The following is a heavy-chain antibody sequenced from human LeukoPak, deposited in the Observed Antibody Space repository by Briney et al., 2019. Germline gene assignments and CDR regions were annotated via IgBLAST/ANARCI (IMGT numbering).Heavy chain of an antibody. CDR1: GFTFSTYG. CDR2: ISSSSIYI. J-gene: IGHJ5*02. D-gene: IGHD1-1*01. V-gene: IGHV3-21*01. Sequence: GGSLRLSCAASGFTFSTYGMNWVRQAPGRGLEWVSSISSSSIYIHYADSVKGRFTVSRDNAKNSLYLQMNSLRAEDTAVYYCARDQTTYLTTTEYKWFDPWGQGTLVTVSS. CDR3: ARDQTTYLTTTEYKWFDP.